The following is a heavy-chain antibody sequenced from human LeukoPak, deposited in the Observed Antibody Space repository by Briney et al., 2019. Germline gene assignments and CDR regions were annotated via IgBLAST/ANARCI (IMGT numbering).Heavy chain of an antibody. Sequence: SETLSLTCTVSSCSICSFYWSWIRQPPGQGREWIGYIYYSGSTNYNPSLKSRVTISVDTSKNQFSLKLSSVTAADTAMYYCSRVGGGGYVGRYYYYYMDVWGKGTTVTVSS. V-gene: IGHV4-59*01. CDR3: SRVGGGGYVGRYYYYYMDV. J-gene: IGHJ6*03. CDR2: IYYSGST. D-gene: IGHD5-12*01. CDR1: SCSICSFY.